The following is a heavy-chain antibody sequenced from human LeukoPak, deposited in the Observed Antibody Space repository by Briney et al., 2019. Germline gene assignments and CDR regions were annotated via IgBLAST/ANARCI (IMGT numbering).Heavy chain of an antibody. CDR2: IKQDGSEQ. CDR3: VTSRRKFCSGRGCYSEKYTWFDP. CDR1: GFTFNDYW. D-gene: IGHD2-15*01. Sequence: GGSLRLSCTASGFTFNDYWMSWVRQAPGRRLEWVANIKQDGSEQYYADSVKGRFTVSRDNAKSSLSLQMSSLRPEDTAVYHCVTSRRKFCSGRGCYSEKYTWFDPWGQGTLVTVSS. V-gene: IGHV3-7*01. J-gene: IGHJ5*02.